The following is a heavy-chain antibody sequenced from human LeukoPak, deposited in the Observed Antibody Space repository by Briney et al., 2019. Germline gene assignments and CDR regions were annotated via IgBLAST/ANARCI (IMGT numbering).Heavy chain of an antibody. J-gene: IGHJ4*02. CDR1: GFTFSSYA. Sequence: GGSLRLSCAASGFTFSSYAMHWVRQAPGKGLEWVAVISYDGSNKYYADSVKGRFTISRDNPKNTLYLQMNSLRAEDTAVYYCARDLTGGYYDSSGYFFDYWGQGTLVTVSS. CDR3: ARDLTGGYYDSSGYFFDY. D-gene: IGHD3-22*01. V-gene: IGHV3-30-3*01. CDR2: ISYDGSNK.